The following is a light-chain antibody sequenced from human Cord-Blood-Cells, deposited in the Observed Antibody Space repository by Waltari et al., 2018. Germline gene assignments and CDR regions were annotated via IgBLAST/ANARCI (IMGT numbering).Light chain of an antibody. CDR1: QSISSY. CDR2: AAS. Sequence: DIQMTHSPSSLSASVGDRVPITCRASQSISSYLNWYQQKPGKAPKLLIYAASSLQSGVPSRISGSGSATDFTLTISSLQPEDFATYYYQQSYSTPRTFGQGTKVEIK. J-gene: IGKJ1*01. V-gene: IGKV1-39*01. CDR3: QQSYSTPRT.